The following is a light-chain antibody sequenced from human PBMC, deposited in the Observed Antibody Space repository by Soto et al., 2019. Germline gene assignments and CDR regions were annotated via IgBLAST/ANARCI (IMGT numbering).Light chain of an antibody. CDR3: QSYDSSLSAVV. Sequence: QSVLTQPPSVSGAPGQRVTISCTGSSSNIGATYDVHWYQHLPGTARKLLIYGNTNRPSGVPVRFSGSKSGTSASLAITGLQAEDEADYYCQSYDSSLSAVVFGGGTKLTVL. CDR1: SSNIGATYD. CDR2: GNT. V-gene: IGLV1-40*01. J-gene: IGLJ3*02.